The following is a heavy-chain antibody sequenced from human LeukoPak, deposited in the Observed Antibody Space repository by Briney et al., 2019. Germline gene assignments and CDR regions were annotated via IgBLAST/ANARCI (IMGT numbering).Heavy chain of an antibody. J-gene: IGHJ1*01. D-gene: IGHD3-22*01. Sequence: GGSLRLSCAASGCTFSSYWMHWVRQAPGKGLEWVARINSDGTDISYGDSVKGRFTISRDNAKNTLYLQMNSLRVEERAVYYCARVGYYDSSNYYAYFQHWGQGTLVTVSS. CDR2: INSDGTDI. CDR1: GCTFSSYW. V-gene: IGHV3-74*01. CDR3: ARVGYYDSSNYYAYFQH.